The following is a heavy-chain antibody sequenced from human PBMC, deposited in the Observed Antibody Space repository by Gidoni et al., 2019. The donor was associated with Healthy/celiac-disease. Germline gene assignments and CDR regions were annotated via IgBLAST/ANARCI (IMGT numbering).Heavy chain of an antibody. CDR1: GFTFSSHA. D-gene: IGHD2-21*02. CDR2: ISVSGGST. J-gene: IGHJ3*02. CDR3: AKDNTYCGGDCYPDAFDI. V-gene: IGHV3-23*01. Sequence: EVQLLESGGCLVQPGGSLRLSCAASGFTFSSHAMSWVRQAPGKGLEWFSAISVSGGSTYYADSVKGRFTISRDNSKNTLYLQMNSLRAEDTAVYYCAKDNTYCGGDCYPDAFDIWGQGTMVTVSS.